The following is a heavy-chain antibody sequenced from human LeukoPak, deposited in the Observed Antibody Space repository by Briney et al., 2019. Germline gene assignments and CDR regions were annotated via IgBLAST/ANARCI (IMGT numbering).Heavy chain of an antibody. Sequence: ASVKVSCKASGYTFTSYGISWVRQAPGQGLEWMVWISAYNGNTNYAQKLQGRVTMTTDTSTSTAYMELRSLRSDDTAVYYCARASGYCSSTSCYPEGSWFDPWGQGTLVTVSS. CDR2: ISAYNGNT. J-gene: IGHJ5*02. CDR3: ARASGYCSSTSCYPEGSWFDP. D-gene: IGHD2-2*03. V-gene: IGHV1-18*01. CDR1: GYTFTSYG.